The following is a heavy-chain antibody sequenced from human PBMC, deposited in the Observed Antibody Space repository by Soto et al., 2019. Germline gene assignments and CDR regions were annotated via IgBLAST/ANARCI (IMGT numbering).Heavy chain of an antibody. J-gene: IGHJ6*02. CDR2: ISYDGSNK. V-gene: IGHV3-30*18. Sequence: QVQLVESGGGVVQPGRSLRLSCAASGFTFSSYGMHWVRQAPGKGLEWVAVISYDGSNKYYADSVKGRFTISRDNSKNTLYLQMNSLRAEDTAVYYCAKDPLERRPYYYGMDVWGQGTTVTVSS. D-gene: IGHD1-1*01. CDR1: GFTFSSYG. CDR3: AKDPLERRPYYYGMDV.